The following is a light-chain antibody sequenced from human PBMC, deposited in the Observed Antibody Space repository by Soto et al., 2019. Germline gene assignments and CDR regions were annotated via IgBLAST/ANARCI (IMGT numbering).Light chain of an antibody. Sequence: EVVLTQSPGTLSLSPGERATLSCRASQGVTTAYLAWYQHKPGQAPRLLIYGASNRATGLPDRCSGSGAGTDFTLTIIRLEPEDFAVYSCQQYGASPLCTFGHGTKVDLK. V-gene: IGKV3-20*01. CDR2: GAS. CDR3: QQYGASPLCT. CDR1: QGVTTAY. J-gene: IGKJ3*01.